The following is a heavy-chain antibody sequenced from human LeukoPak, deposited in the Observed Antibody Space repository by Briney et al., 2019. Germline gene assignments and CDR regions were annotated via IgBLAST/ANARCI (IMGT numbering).Heavy chain of an antibody. J-gene: IGHJ2*01. V-gene: IGHV4-61*02. CDR3: ASDSRAPDYWYFDL. D-gene: IGHD1-26*01. Sequence: SETLSLTCTVSGGSISSGSYYWSWIRQPAGKGLEWIGRIYTSGSTNYNPSLKSRVTMSVDTSKNQFSLKLSSVTAADTAVYYCASDSRAPDYWYFDLWGRGTLVTVSS. CDR1: GGSISSGSYY. CDR2: IYTSGST.